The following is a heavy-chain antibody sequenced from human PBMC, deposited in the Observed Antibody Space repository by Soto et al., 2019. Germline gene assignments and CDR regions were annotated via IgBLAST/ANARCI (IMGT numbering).Heavy chain of an antibody. CDR2: TYYRSRLYS. CDR1: GDTVSSNSVA. Sequence: PSQTLSLTCVGSGDTVSSNSVAWNWVRQSPSRGLEWLGRTYYRSRLYSDYAVSVRSRIDINADTSKNQVSLQLNSVTPEDTAVYYCARSEEDSDYYYYGMDVWGQGTTVTVS. J-gene: IGHJ6*02. V-gene: IGHV6-1*01. CDR3: ARSEEDSDYYYYGMDV. D-gene: IGHD2-15*01.